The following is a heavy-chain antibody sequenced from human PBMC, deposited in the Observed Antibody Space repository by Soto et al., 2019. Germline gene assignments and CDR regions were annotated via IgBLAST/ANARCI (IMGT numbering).Heavy chain of an antibody. CDR2: MYLDDEK. Sequence: QITLKESGPTLVKPTQTLTLTCTFSGFSLSTSEVGVGWIRQPPGKALEWLALMYLDDEKHYRPSLKSRLTTATDPSKNQVVLTMANMDPVDTATYYCAHRHTLIAGDAFYIWGQGTMVTVSS. J-gene: IGHJ3*02. D-gene: IGHD6-13*01. V-gene: IGHV2-5*02. CDR1: GFSLSTSEVG. CDR3: AHRHTLIAGDAFYI.